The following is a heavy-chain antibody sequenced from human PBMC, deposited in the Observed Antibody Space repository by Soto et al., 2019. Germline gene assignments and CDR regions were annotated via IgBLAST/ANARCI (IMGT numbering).Heavy chain of an antibody. Sequence: QVQLVQSGAEVKKPGSSVKVSYKASGGTFSSYAISWVRQAPGQGLEWMGGIIPIFGTANYAQKFQGRVTIIADESTSTDYMELSSLRSEDTAVYYCGYLPDYYYGMDVWGQGTTVTVSS. CDR2: IIPIFGTA. V-gene: IGHV1-69*12. J-gene: IGHJ6*02. CDR3: GYLPDYYYGMDV. D-gene: IGHD2-15*01. CDR1: GGTFSSYA.